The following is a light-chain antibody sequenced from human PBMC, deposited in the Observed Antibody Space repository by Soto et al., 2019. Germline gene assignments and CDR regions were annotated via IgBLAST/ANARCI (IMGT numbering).Light chain of an antibody. V-gene: IGKV1-5*01. J-gene: IGKJ1*01. CDR1: QSISSW. CDR2: DAS. Sequence: IQRTQSPSTLSSSVGDRATLTCRASQSISSWLAWYQQKPGKAPKLLSYDASSLESGVPSRFRGSGSGTEFTLTISSLQPDDFATYYCQQYNSYSQTFGQGTKVDIK. CDR3: QQYNSYSQT.